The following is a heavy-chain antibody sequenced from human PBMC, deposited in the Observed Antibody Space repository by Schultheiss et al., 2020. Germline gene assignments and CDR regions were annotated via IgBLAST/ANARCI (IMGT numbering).Heavy chain of an antibody. CDR3: ARESRRSRPRYYYYGMDV. Sequence: SVKVSCKASGYTFTSYGISWVRQAPGQGLEWMGWIIPIFGTANYAQKFQGRVTITADESTSTAYMELSSLRSEDTAVYYCARESRRSRPRYYYYGMDVWGQGTTVTVSS. J-gene: IGHJ6*02. CDR1: GYTFTSYG. V-gene: IGHV1-69*13. CDR2: IIPIFGTA. D-gene: IGHD2-2*01.